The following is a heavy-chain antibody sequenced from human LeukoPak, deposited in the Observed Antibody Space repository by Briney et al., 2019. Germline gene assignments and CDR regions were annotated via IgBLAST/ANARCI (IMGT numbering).Heavy chain of an antibody. V-gene: IGHV3-23*01. CDR3: AKDPNCGSYWGYYFDY. Sequence: PGGSLRLSCAASGFTFSSYAMSWVRQAPGKGLEWVSAISGSGGSTYYADSVKGRFTISRDNSKNTLYLQMNSLRAEDTAVYYCAKDPNCGSYWGYYFDYWGQGTLVTVSS. CDR2: ISGSGGST. J-gene: IGHJ4*02. CDR1: GFTFSSYA. D-gene: IGHD1-26*01.